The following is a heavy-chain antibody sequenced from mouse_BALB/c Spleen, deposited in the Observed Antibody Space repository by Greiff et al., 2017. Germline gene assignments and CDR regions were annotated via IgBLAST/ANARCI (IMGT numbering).Heavy chain of an antibody. V-gene: IGHV14-4*02. CDR2: IDPENGDT. D-gene: IGHD2-10*02. CDR3: NAPPYGNSAWFAY. CDR1: GFNIKDYY. J-gene: IGHJ3*01. Sequence: EVQLQQSGAELVRSGASVKLSCTASGFNIKDYYMHWVKQRPEQGLAWIGWIDPENGDTEYAPKFQGKATMTADTSSNTAYLQLSSLTSEDTAVYYWNAPPYGNSAWFAYWGQGTLVTVSA.